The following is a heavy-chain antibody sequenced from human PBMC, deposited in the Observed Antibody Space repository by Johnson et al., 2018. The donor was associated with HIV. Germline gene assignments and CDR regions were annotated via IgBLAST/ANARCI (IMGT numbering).Heavy chain of an antibody. V-gene: IGHV3-23*04. Sequence: VQLVESGGGLVQPGGSLRLSCAASGFTFDDYGMSWVRQAPGKGLEWVSAISGRGGTTYYADSVKGRFTISRDNSKNTLYLQMNSLRAEDTAVYYCAKTSRGSSWFDAFDIWGQGTMVTVSS. CDR3: AKTSRGSSWFDAFDI. CDR2: ISGRGGTT. CDR1: GFTFDDYG. J-gene: IGHJ3*02. D-gene: IGHD6-13*01.